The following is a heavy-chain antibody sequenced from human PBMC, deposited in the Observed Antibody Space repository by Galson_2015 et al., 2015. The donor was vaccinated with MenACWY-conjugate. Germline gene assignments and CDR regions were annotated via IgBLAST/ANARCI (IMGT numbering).Heavy chain of an antibody. J-gene: IGHJ5*02. CDR2: ISASGGST. CDR3: AKDQFGPLWSDI. Sequence: SLRLSCAASGFTFSSHALTWVRQAPGKGLEWVAAISASGGSTYYGDSVRGRFTISTGNSNKKVYLQMTSLRAEDTAIYYCAKDQFGPLWSDIWGQGVLVTVSA. CDR1: GFTFSSHA. V-gene: IGHV3-23*01. D-gene: IGHD3-10*01.